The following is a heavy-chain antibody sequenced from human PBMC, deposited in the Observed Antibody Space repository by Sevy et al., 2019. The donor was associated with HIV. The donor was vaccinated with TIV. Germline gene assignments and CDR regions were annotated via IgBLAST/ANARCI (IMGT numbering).Heavy chain of an antibody. CDR1: GFTFSSYD. Sequence: GGSLRLSCAASGFTFSSYDMHWVRQAPGKGLEWVAVISYDGSNKYYADSVKGRFTISRDNSKNTLYLQMNSLRAEDTAVYYCAKDRARLRTGQTRGYYYYGMDVWGQRTTVTVSS. CDR2: ISYDGSNK. CDR3: AKDRARLRTGQTRGYYYYGMDV. J-gene: IGHJ6*02. V-gene: IGHV3-30*18. D-gene: IGHD1-1*01.